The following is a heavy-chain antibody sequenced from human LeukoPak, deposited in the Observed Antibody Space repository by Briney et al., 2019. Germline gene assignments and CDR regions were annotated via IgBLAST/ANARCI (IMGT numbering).Heavy chain of an antibody. V-gene: IGHV1-2*02. CDR1: GYTFTGYY. J-gene: IGHJ4*02. Sequence: ASVKVSCKASGYTFTGYYMHWVRQAPGQGLERMGWINPNSGGTNYAQKFQGRVTMTRDTSISTAYMELSRLRSDDTAVYYRARGSPIVVVTAISQPFDYWGQGTLVTVSS. CDR3: ARGSPIVVVTAISQPFDY. CDR2: INPNSGGT. D-gene: IGHD2-21*02.